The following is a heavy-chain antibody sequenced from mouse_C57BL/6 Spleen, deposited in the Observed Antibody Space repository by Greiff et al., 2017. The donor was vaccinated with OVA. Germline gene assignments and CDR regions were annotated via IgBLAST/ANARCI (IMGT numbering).Heavy chain of an antibody. CDR2: IDPSDSYT. CDR3: ARGNDGRYFDV. CDR1: GYTFTSYW. J-gene: IGHJ1*03. D-gene: IGHD2-3*01. Sequence: QVQLKQPGAELVMPGASVKLSCKASGYTFTSYWMHWVKQRPGQGLEWIGEIDPSDSYTNYNQKFKGKSTLTVDKSSSTAYMQLSSLTSEDSAVYYCARGNDGRYFDVWGTGTTVTVSS. V-gene: IGHV1-69*01.